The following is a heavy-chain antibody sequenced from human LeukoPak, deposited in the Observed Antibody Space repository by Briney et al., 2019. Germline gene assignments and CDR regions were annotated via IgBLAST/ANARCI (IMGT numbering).Heavy chain of an antibody. D-gene: IGHD1-26*01. CDR3: AKERNWELTPPDY. J-gene: IGHJ4*02. V-gene: IGHV3-66*01. CDR1: GFTVSSNY. CDR2: IYSGGST. Sequence: PGGSLRLSCAASGFTVSSNYMSWVRQAPGKGLEWVSVIYSGGSTYYADSVKGRFTISRDNSKNTLYLQMNSLRAEDTAVYYCAKERNWELTPPDYWGQGTLVTVSS.